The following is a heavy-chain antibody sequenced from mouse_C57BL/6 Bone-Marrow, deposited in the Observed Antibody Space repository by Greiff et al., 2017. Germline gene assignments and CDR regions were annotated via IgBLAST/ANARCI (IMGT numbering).Heavy chain of an antibody. V-gene: IGHV1-64*01. CDR2: IHPNSGST. Sequence: QVQLKQPGAELVKPGASVKLSCKASGYTFTSYWMHWVKQRPGQGLEWIGMIHPNSGSTNYNEKFKSKATLTADKSSSTAYMQLSSLTSEDAAVYYGARGGLLRYFDVWGTGTTVTVSA. J-gene: IGHJ1*03. CDR3: ARGGLLRYFDV. D-gene: IGHD2-3*01. CDR1: GYTFTSYW.